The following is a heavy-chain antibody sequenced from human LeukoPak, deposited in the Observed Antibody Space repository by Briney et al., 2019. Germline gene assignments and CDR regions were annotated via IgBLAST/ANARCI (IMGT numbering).Heavy chain of an antibody. CDR3: ARGTTVTRWDY. J-gene: IGHJ4*02. Sequence: PGGSLRLSCAASGFTFSSYEMNWVRQAPGKGLEWVSYISGNGNNILYADSVKGRFIISRDNAKNSLYLQMNSLRAEDTAVYYCARGTTVTRWDYWGQGTLVTVSS. CDR2: ISGNGNNI. D-gene: IGHD4-17*01. CDR1: GFTFSSYE. V-gene: IGHV3-48*03.